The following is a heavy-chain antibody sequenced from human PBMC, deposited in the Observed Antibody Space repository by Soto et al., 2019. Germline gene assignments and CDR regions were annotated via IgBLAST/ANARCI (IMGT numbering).Heavy chain of an antibody. CDR2: ISAYNGNT. CDR1: GYSFASYA. J-gene: IGHJ4*02. V-gene: IGHV1-18*01. Sequence: QVQLVQSGAEVKKPGASVKVSCKVSGYSFASYAISWMRQAPGQGLEWMGWISAYNGNTNYAQKLQGRVTMTTDTSTSTAYMELRSVRSAATAVYDCAREPPPPDYWGQGTLVTVSS. CDR3: AREPPPPDY.